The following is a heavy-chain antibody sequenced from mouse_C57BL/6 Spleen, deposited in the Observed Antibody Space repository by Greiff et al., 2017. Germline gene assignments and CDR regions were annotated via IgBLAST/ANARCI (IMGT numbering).Heavy chain of an antibody. V-gene: IGHV6-6*01. CDR3: AGRAAQATADYYAMDY. J-gene: IGHJ4*01. Sequence: EVQLQESGGGLVQPGGSMKLSCAASGFTFSDAWMDWVRQSPEKGLEWVAEIRNKANNHATYYAVTVKGRFTISRGNSKSSVYLQMNSLRAEDTGIYYCAGRAAQATADYYAMDYWGQGTSVTVSS. CDR2: IRNKANNHAT. CDR1: GFTFSDAW. D-gene: IGHD3-2*02.